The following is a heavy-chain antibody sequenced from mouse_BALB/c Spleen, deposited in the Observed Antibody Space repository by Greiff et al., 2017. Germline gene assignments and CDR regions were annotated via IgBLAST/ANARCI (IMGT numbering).Heavy chain of an antibody. CDR2: ISSGGST. CDR3: ARRGYYCSSYDYAMDY. CDR1: GFTFSSYA. Sequence: VQLVESGGGLVKPGGSLKLSCAASGFTFSSYAMSWVRQTPEKRLEWVASISSGGSTYYPDSVKGRFTISRDNARNILYLQMSSLRSEDTAMYYCARRGYYCSSYDYAMDYWGQGTSVTVSS. D-gene: IGHD1-1*01. V-gene: IGHV5-6-5*01. J-gene: IGHJ4*01.